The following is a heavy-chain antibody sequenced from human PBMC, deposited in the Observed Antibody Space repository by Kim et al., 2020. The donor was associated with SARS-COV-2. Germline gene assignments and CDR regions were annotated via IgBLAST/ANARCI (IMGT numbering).Heavy chain of an antibody. CDR1: GDSVSSNSAA. D-gene: IGHD6-13*01. V-gene: IGHV6-1*01. J-gene: IGHJ3*02. Sequence: SQTLSLTCAISGDSVSSNSAAWNWIRQSPSRGLEWLGRTYYRSKWYNDYAVSVKSRITINPDTSKNQFSLQLNSVTPEDTAVYYCARDIEATPGIAAAGTSGDAFDIWGQGTMVTVSS. CDR2: TYYRSKWYN. CDR3: ARDIEATPGIAAAGTSGDAFDI.